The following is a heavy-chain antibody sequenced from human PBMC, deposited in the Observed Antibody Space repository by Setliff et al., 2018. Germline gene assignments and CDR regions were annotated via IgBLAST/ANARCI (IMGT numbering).Heavy chain of an antibody. J-gene: IGHJ5*02. V-gene: IGHV4-61*09. CDR2: IHTSGST. CDR3: ARRTFGSGRFDP. D-gene: IGHD3-16*01. Sequence: SETLSLTCTVSGDSISSGSYYWSWIRQPAGKGLEWIGQIHTSGSTNYSLSLKSRVTISIDTSKNQFSLKLNSVTATDTALYYCARRTFGSGRFDPWGQGTLVTVSS. CDR1: GDSISSGSYY.